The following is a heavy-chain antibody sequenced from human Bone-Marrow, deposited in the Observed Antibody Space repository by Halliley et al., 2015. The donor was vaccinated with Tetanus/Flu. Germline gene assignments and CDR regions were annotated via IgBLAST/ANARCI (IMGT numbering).Heavy chain of an antibody. Sequence: QLVQSGGGLIQPGGSLRLSCAASGFTVSNNYMTWVRQAPGKGLEWVSLIYSGGDTLYADSVKGRFTISRDSFKNTLYLQMNSLRAEDTAVYYCGGGPRGVATISGGQGTLVTVSS. CDR3: GGGPRGVATIS. D-gene: IGHD3-3*01. CDR1: GFTVSNNY. V-gene: IGHV3-53*01. J-gene: IGHJ1*01. CDR2: IYSGGDT.